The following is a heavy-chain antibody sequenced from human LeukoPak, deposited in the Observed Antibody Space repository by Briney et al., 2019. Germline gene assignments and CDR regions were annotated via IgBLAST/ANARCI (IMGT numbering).Heavy chain of an antibody. CDR3: ARVGRWLRAFDI. D-gene: IGHD5-12*01. Sequence: GASVKVSCKTSGYIFTDYGINWVRQAPGHGLEWMGWVSPYNGDTKYERKFQGRVTLTTDTSTSTAYMELRSLRSDDTAVYYCARVGRWLRAFDIWGQGTMITVSS. CDR2: VSPYNGDT. V-gene: IGHV1-18*01. J-gene: IGHJ3*02. CDR1: GYIFTDYG.